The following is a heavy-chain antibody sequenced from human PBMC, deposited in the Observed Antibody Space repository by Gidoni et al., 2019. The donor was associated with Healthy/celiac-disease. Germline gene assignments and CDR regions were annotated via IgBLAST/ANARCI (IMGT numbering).Heavy chain of an antibody. CDR1: VGSISSSSYY. Sequence: QLQLQESGPGLVKPSETLSLTCTVSVGSISSSSYYWGWIRQPPGKGLEWIGSIYYSGSTYYNPSLKSRVTISVDTSKNQFSLKLSSVTAAYTAGYYCARRGSRRGLDSSGWEPFDYWGQGTLVTVSS. V-gene: IGHV4-39*01. CDR2: IYYSGST. J-gene: IGHJ4*02. D-gene: IGHD6-19*01. CDR3: ARRGSRRGLDSSGWEPFDY.